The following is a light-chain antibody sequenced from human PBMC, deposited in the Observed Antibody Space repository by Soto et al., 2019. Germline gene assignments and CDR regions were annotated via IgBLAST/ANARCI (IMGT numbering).Light chain of an antibody. CDR3: QQYNIWPLT. CDR2: GAS. Sequence: EIVMTQSPATLYVSPGAIATLSCSASQSISTTLAWYQQKPGQAPRFLIYGASTRATGIPARFSGSGSGTDFTLTISSLQSEDFAVYYCQQYNIWPLTFGQGTKVEIK. CDR1: QSISTT. J-gene: IGKJ1*01. V-gene: IGKV3-15*01.